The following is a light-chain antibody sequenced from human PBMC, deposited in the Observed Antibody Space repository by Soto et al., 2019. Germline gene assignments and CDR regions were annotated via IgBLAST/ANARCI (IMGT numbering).Light chain of an antibody. CDR2: DVS. CDR1: SRDVGGYNY. J-gene: IGLJ2*01. CDR3: SSYTGSSTLVV. V-gene: IGLV2-14*03. Sequence: QSALTQPGSVSGSPGQSITISCAGTSRDVGGYNYVSWYQQHPGKAPKLMIYDVSYRPSGVSNRFSGSKSGNTASLTISGLQAEDEAVYYCSSYTGSSTLVVFGGGTKLTVL.